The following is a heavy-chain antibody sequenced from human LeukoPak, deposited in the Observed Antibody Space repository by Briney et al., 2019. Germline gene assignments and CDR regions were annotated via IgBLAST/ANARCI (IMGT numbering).Heavy chain of an antibody. D-gene: IGHD3-16*01. CDR2: ISGSVSST. Sequence: GGSLRLSCAASGFTFSSYAVSWVRQAPGKGLEWVSGISGSVSSTYYADSVKGRFTISRDNSKNTLYLQMNSLRAEDTAVYYCAKCRKYVGEFDYWGQGTLVTVSS. J-gene: IGHJ4*02. CDR1: GFTFSSYA. CDR3: AKCRKYVGEFDY. V-gene: IGHV3-23*01.